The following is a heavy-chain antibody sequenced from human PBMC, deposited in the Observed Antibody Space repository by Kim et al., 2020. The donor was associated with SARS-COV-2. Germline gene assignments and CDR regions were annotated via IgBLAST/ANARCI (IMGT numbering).Heavy chain of an antibody. J-gene: IGHJ6*02. Sequence: GGSLRLSCAASGFTFSSYAMHWVRQAPGKGLEWVAVISYDGSNKYYADSVKGRFTISRDNSKNTLYLQMNSLRAEDTAVYYCARDQTSTLFLYCSGGSCSGGMDVWGQGTTVTVSS. CDR3: ARDQTSTLFLYCSGGSCSGGMDV. CDR2: ISYDGSNK. CDR1: GFTFSSYA. V-gene: IGHV3-30*04. D-gene: IGHD2-15*01.